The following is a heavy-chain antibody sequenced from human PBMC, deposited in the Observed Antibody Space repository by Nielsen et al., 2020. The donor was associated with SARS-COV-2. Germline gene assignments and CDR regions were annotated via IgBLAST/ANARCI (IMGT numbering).Heavy chain of an antibody. J-gene: IGHJ4*02. CDR2: INPSGGST. D-gene: IGHD1-26*01. CDR3: ARGDLLGVTWYYFDQ. V-gene: IGHV1-46*01. Sequence: ASVKVSCKASGYTFTSYYMHWVRQAPGQGLEWLGIINPSGGSTNYAQRFQGRITMTRDTSTRIVYMELSSLRSEDTAVYYCARGDLLGVTWYYFDQWGQGTLVTVSS. CDR1: GYTFTSYY.